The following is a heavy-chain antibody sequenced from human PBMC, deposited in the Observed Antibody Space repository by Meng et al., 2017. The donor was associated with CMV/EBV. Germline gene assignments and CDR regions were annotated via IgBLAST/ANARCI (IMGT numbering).Heavy chain of an antibody. CDR2: INPNSGGT. V-gene: IGHV1-2*02. D-gene: IGHD2-2*01. CDR3: ARGNSPEHTEDIVVVPDARAGGYYGMDV. Sequence: ASVKVSCKASGYTFTGYYMHWVRQAPGQGLEWVGWINPNSGGTNYAQKFQGRVTMTRDTSISTAYMELSRLRSDDTAVYYCARGNSPEHTEDIVVVPDARAGGYYGMDVWGQGTTVTVSS. J-gene: IGHJ6*02. CDR1: GYTFTGYY.